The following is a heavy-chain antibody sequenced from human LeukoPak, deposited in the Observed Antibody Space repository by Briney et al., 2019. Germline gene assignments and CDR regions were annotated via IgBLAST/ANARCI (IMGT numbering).Heavy chain of an antibody. CDR1: GFSFSTSGVG. J-gene: IGHJ4*02. V-gene: IGHV2-5*02. Sequence: SGPTLVKPTQTLTLTCTFPGFSFSTSGVGVGWIRQPPGKALEWLAVIYWDEDKRYRPSLKSRLTITKDTSKNQVVLTMTNMDPVDTATYYCARSPYYDILTGSRGTFDYWGRGILVTVSS. CDR2: IYWDEDK. D-gene: IGHD3-9*01. CDR3: ARSPYYDILTGSRGTFDY.